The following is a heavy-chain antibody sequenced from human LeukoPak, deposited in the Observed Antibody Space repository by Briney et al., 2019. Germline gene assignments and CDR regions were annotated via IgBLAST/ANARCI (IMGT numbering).Heavy chain of an antibody. D-gene: IGHD1-7*01. CDR3: ARTGTIPADY. J-gene: IGHJ4*02. Sequence: GGSLRLSCAASGFTFSSYAMSWVRQAPGKGLEWVSAISGSGGSTYYADSVKGRFTISRDNAMNSLYLQMNSLRTEDTAVYYCARTGTIPADYWGQGTLVTVSS. CDR1: GFTFSSYA. V-gene: IGHV3-23*01. CDR2: ISGSGGST.